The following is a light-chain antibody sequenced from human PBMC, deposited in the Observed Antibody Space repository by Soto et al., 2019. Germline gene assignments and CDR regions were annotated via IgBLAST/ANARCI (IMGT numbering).Light chain of an antibody. CDR2: DAS. CDR3: QQYSAYSLT. J-gene: IGKJ1*01. CDR1: QSISGW. Sequence: DIQMTQSPSTLSASVGDRVTITCRASQSISGWLAWYQQKPGKAPKLLIYDASNLEGGVPSRFSGSGSGTDFSLTISSLQPDDFATFYCQQYSAYSLTFGQGTKVEIK. V-gene: IGKV1-5*01.